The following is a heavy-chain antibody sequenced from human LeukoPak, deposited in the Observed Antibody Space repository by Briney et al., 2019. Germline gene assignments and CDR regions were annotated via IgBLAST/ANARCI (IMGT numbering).Heavy chain of an antibody. V-gene: IGHV4-59*08. D-gene: IGHD3-3*01. CDR1: GVSIRTYY. CDR3: ARNYDFWSGSFRGDWFDP. Sequence: SETLSLTCTVSGVSIRTYYWSWIRQPPGKGLEWIGYMYYSGSTNYNPSLKSRVTISVDTSKNQFSLKLRSVTASDTAVYYCARNYDFWSGSFRGDWFDPWGQGTLVTVSS. CDR2: MYYSGST. J-gene: IGHJ5*02.